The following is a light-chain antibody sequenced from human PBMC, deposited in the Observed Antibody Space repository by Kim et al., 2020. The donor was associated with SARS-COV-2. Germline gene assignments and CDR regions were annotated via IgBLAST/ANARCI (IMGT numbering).Light chain of an antibody. J-gene: IGLJ2*01. Sequence: SSELTQDPAVSVALGQTVRITCQGDSLRSYYATWYQQKPRQAPLLVIFGRNNRPSGIPDRFSGSTSGNTASLTISGPQAEDEADFYCQSRDSGGNVVFGGGTKLTVL. CDR1: SLRSYY. CDR3: QSRDSGGNVV. V-gene: IGLV3-19*01. CDR2: GRN.